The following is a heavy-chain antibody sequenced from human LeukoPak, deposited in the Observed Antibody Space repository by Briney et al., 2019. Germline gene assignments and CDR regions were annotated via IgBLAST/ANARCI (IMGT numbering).Heavy chain of an antibody. Sequence: PGGSLRLSCAASGFTFSSYSMNWVRQAPGKGLEWVSSISSSSSYIYYADSVKGRFTISRDNAKNSLYLQISSLRAEDSAVYYCARLAHNAWYAIDYWGQGTLVTVSS. CDR1: GFTFSSYS. J-gene: IGHJ4*02. D-gene: IGHD6-13*01. CDR2: ISSSSSYI. V-gene: IGHV3-21*01. CDR3: ARLAHNAWYAIDY.